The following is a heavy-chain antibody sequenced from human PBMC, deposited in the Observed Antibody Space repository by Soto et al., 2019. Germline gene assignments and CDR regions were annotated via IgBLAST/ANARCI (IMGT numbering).Heavy chain of an antibody. Sequence: QVQLQESGPGLVKPSQTLSLTCTVSGGSINSGGYCWSWIRQHPGKGLDWIGCISYGGSTSYNPSLKRRVTISVDTAKNQFSLKLTSGTAADTAVYYCSRGILVWGQGALITVSS. V-gene: IGHV4-31*03. CDR1: GGSINSGGYC. CDR3: SRGILV. CDR2: ISYGGST. J-gene: IGHJ4*02. D-gene: IGHD5-18*01.